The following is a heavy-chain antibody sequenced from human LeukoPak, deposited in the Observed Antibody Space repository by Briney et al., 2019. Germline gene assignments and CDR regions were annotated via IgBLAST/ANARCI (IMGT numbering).Heavy chain of an antibody. CDR2: ISAYNGNT. CDR1: GYTFTGYY. J-gene: IGHJ3*02. CDR3: ARETADYYDSSGYYPYDAFDI. V-gene: IGHV1-18*04. D-gene: IGHD3-22*01. Sequence: ASVKVSCKASGYTFTGYYMHWVRQAPGQGLEWMGWISAYNGNTNYAQKLQGRVTMTTDTSTSTAYMELRSLRSDDTAVYYCARETADYYDSSGYYPYDAFDIWGQGTMVTVSS.